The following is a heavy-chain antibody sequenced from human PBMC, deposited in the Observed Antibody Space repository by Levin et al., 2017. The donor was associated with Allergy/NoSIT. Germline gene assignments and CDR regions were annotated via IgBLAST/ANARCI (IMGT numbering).Heavy chain of an antibody. CDR2: ISYDGSNK. D-gene: IGHD3-10*01. Sequence: LSLTCAASGFTFSSYAMHWVRQAPGKGLEWVAVISYDGSNKYYADSVKGRFTISRDNSKNTLYLQMNSLRAEDTAVYYCARDAKTLGVLLWFGVGEWGQGTLVTVSS. J-gene: IGHJ4*02. CDR1: GFTFSSYA. V-gene: IGHV3-30*04. CDR3: ARDAKTLGVLLWFGVGE.